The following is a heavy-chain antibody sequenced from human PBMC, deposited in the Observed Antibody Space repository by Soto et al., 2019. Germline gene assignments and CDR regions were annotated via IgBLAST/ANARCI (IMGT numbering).Heavy chain of an antibody. Sequence: PGESLRLSFAASGYTFSAYAMSWAHQAPGKGVERVSGLFCSGVGIQYADFVRGRFTVSRDNSKNTLYLQMDNLRDEDTAVYYCAKDAIAGNGIWDPFDMCRQGTEVTVSS. CDR1: GYTFSAYA. V-gene: IGHV3-23*01. CDR3: AKDAIAGNGIWDPFDM. CDR2: LFCSGVGI. J-gene: IGHJ3*02. D-gene: IGHD2-8*01.